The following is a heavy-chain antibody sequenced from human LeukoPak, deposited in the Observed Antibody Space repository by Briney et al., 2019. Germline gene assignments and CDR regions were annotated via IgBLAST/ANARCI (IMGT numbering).Heavy chain of an antibody. Sequence: ASVKVSCKASGYTFTSYGISWVRQAPGQGLEWMGWISAYNGNTNYAQKLQGRVTMTTDTSTSTAYMELRSLRSDDTAVYYCARAGRIAAAGTGVDYWGQGTLVTVSS. D-gene: IGHD6-13*01. J-gene: IGHJ4*02. CDR2: ISAYNGNT. CDR1: GYTFTSYG. CDR3: ARAGRIAAAGTGVDY. V-gene: IGHV1-18*01.